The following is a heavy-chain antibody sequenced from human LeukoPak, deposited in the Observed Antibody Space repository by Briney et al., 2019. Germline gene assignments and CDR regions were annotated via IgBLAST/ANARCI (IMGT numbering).Heavy chain of an antibody. Sequence: SVKVSCKASGGTFSSYAISWVRQAPGQGLEWMGGIIPIFGTANYAQKFQGRVTITADKSTSTAYMELSSLRSEDTAVYYCAEGITMVRGGGFDYWGQGTLVTVSS. CDR2: IIPIFGTA. CDR1: GGTFSSYA. CDR3: AEGITMVRGGGFDY. J-gene: IGHJ4*02. V-gene: IGHV1-69*06. D-gene: IGHD3-10*01.